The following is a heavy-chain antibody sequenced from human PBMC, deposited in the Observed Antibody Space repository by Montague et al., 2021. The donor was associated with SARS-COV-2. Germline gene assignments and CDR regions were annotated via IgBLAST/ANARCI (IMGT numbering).Heavy chain of an antibody. V-gene: IGHV3-74*01. CDR3: ARYYVSGNYGFDL. Sequence: SLRLSCAASGFTLSSYWMHWVRQAPGKGLVWVSRINSDGSNTNYADSVKGRFTISRDNAKNTLYLQMISLRAGDTAVYYCARYYVSGNYGFDLWGQGTMVTVSS. CDR2: INSDGSNT. D-gene: IGHD3-10*01. CDR1: GFTLSSYW. J-gene: IGHJ3*01.